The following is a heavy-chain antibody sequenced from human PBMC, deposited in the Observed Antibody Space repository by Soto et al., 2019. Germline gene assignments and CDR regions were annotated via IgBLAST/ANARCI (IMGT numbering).Heavy chain of an antibody. J-gene: IGHJ4*02. D-gene: IGHD2-15*01. CDR1: GGSFSGYY. Sequence: VQLQQWGAGLLKPSETLSLTCAVYGGSFSGYYWSWIRQPPGKGLEWIGEINHSGSTNYNPSLESRVTISVDTSKNQFSLKLSSVTAADTAVYYCARGQGGIGVVAALVSVDYWGQGTLVTVSS. CDR3: ARGQGGIGVVAALVSVDY. V-gene: IGHV4-34*01. CDR2: INHSGST.